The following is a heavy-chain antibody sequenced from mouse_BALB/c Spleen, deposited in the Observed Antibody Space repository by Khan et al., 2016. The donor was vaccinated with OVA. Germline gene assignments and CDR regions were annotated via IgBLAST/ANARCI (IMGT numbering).Heavy chain of an antibody. V-gene: IGHV5-9-3*01. CDR1: GFTFSTYA. CDR2: ISSDGDYI. J-gene: IGHJ3*01. CDR3: ARQNYGPFAY. D-gene: IGHD1-1*01. Sequence: EVELVESGGDLVKPGGSLKLSCAASGFTFSTYAMSWVRQTPEKRLEWVATISSDGDYIYYPDSMEGRFTISRDTATNTLYLQMSSLRSEDTAMYYCARQNYGPFAYWGQGTLVTVSA.